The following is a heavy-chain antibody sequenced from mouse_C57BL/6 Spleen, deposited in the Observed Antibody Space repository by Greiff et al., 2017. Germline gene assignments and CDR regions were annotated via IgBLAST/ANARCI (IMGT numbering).Heavy chain of an antibody. CDR3: AKPVGVTTGFAY. V-gene: IGHV1-53*01. Sequence: QVQLQQSGTELVKPGASVKLSCKASGYTFTSYWMHWVKQRPGQGLEWIGNINPSNGGTNYNEKFKSKATLTVDKSSSTAYMQLSSLTFEDSAVYYCAKPVGVTTGFAYWGQGTLVTVSA. D-gene: IGHD2-2*01. CDR2: INPSNGGT. J-gene: IGHJ3*01. CDR1: GYTFTSYW.